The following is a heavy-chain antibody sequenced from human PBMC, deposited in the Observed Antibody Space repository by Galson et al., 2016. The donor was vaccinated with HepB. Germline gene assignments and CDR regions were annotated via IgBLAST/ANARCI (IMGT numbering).Heavy chain of an antibody. CDR2: ISASGQTT. CDR3: VKDRRYGDYVGWFDP. V-gene: IGHV3-23*01. D-gene: IGHD4-17*01. Sequence: SLRLSCAASGFTFNSYAMSWVRQAPGKGLEWVAGISASGQTTFYADSVTGRFTISRDNSKNTLNLEMNKLRVDDTAVYYCVKDRRYGDYVGWFDPWGQGTPVIFSS. CDR1: GFTFNSYA. J-gene: IGHJ5*02.